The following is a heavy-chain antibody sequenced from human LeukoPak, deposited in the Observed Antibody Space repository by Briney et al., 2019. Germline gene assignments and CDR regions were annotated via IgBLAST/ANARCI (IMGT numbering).Heavy chain of an antibody. CDR1: GFTFSSYA. D-gene: IGHD3-16*02. J-gene: IGHJ4*02. Sequence: PGGSLRPSCAASGFTFSSYAMSWVRQAPGKGLEWVSAISGSGGSTYYADSVKGRFTISRDNSKNTLYLQMNSLRAEDTAVYYCAKESYYDYVWGSYRPDYWGQGTLVTVSS. V-gene: IGHV3-23*01. CDR2: ISGSGGST. CDR3: AKESYYDYVWGSYRPDY.